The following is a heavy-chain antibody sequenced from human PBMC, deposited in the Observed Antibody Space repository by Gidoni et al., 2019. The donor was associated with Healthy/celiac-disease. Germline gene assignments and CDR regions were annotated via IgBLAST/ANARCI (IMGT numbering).Heavy chain of an antibody. CDR2: INAGNGNT. CDR1: GYTFTSYA. V-gene: IGHV1-3*01. J-gene: IGHJ5*02. D-gene: IGHD2-2*01. Sequence: QVQLVQSGAEVKKPGASVQVSCKASGYTFTSYAMHWVRQAPGQRLEWMGWINAGNGNTKYSQKFQGRVTITRDTSASTAYMELSSLRSEDTAVYYCARDRAIVVVPAAMDPWGQGTLVTVSS. CDR3: ARDRAIVVVPAAMDP.